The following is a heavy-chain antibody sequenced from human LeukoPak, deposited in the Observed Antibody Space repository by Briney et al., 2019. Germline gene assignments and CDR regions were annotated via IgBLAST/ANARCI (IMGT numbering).Heavy chain of an antibody. CDR1: GGTFSSYD. D-gene: IGHD2-2*01. CDR3: ARAFYNCSSTSCFKSNRGGRRYYFDY. V-gene: IGHV1-8*02. Sequence: GASVKVSCKASGGTFSSYDINWVRQATGQGLEWMGWMNPNSGNTGYAQKFQGRVTMTRNTSISTAYMELSSLRSEDTAVYYCARAFYNCSSTSCFKSNRGGRRYYFDYWGQGTLVTVSS. J-gene: IGHJ4*02. CDR2: MNPNSGNT.